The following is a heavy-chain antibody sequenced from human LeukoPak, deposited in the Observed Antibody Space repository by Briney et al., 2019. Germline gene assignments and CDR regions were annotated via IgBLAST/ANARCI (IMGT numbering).Heavy chain of an antibody. Sequence: KPSETLSLTCTVSGGSISSYYWSWIRQPPGKGLERIGYIYYSGSTNYNPSLKSQVTISVDTSKNQFSLKLSSVTAADTAVYYCARDLIAAAGTYNWNDVYYGMDVWGQGTTVTVSS. CDR3: ARDLIAAAGTYNWNDVYYGMDV. D-gene: IGHD1-20*01. CDR1: GGSISSYY. J-gene: IGHJ6*02. CDR2: IYYSGST. V-gene: IGHV4-59*01.